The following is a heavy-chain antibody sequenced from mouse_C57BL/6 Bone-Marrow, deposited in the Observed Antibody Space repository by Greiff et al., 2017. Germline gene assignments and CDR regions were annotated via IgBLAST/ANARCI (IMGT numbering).Heavy chain of an antibody. J-gene: IGHJ2*01. V-gene: IGHV5-4*01. Sequence: EVKLVESGGGLVKPGGSLKLSCAASGFTFSSYAMSWVRQTPEKRLEWVATISDGGSYTYYPDNVKGRFTISRDNAKNNLYLQMSHLKSEDTAMYYCARDGVAYWGQGTTLTVSS. CDR1: GFTFSSYA. CDR2: ISDGGSYT. CDR3: ARDGVAY.